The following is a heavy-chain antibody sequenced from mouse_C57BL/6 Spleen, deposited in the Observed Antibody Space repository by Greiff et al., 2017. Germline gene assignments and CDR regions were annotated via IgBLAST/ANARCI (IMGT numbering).Heavy chain of an antibody. J-gene: IGHJ4*01. CDR2: IDPANGNT. CDR3: ASGYYCAMDD. CDR1: GFNIKNTY. Sequence: VQLKESVAELVRPGASVKLSCTASGFNIKNTYMHWVKQRPEQGLEWIGRIDPANGNTKYAQKFQGKATITADTSSNTAYLQLSSLTSEDTAIYCCASGYYCAMDDWGKGTSVTVSS. V-gene: IGHV14-3*01.